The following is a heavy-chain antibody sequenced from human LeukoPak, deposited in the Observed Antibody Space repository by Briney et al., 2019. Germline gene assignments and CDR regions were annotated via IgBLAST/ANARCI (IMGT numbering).Heavy chain of an antibody. CDR2: IYSGGST. J-gene: IGHJ4*02. D-gene: IGHD5-18*01. Sequence: PGGSLRLSCAASGFTVSSNYMSWVRQAPGKGLEWVSVIYSGGSTYYADSVKGRFTISRDNSKNTLYLQMNSLRAGDTAVYYCARAAMVPYYFDYWGQGTLVTVSS. V-gene: IGHV3-66*01. CDR3: ARAAMVPYYFDY. CDR1: GFTVSSNY.